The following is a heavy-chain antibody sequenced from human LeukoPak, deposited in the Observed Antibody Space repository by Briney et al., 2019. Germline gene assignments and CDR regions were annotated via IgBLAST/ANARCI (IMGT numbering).Heavy chain of an antibody. J-gene: IGHJ4*02. CDR1: GASISSNTYY. V-gene: IGHV4-39*01. CDR2: IYYSGST. D-gene: IGHD6-13*01. CDR3: ASAGYTSNWPTGGFDY. Sequence: SETLSLTCTVSGASISSNTYYWGWIRQPPGKGLEWIGSIYYSGSTYYNPSLKSRVTISVDTSKSQFSLKLSSVTAADTAVYYCASAGYTSNWPTGGFDYWGQGTLVTVPS.